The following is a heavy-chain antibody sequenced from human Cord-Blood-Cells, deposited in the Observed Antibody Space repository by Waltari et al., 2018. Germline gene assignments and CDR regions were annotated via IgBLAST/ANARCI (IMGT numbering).Heavy chain of an antibody. V-gene: IGHV1-8*01. J-gene: IGHJ3*02. CDR1: GYTFTSYD. D-gene: IGHD1-26*01. CDR2: MNPDSGNT. CDR3: AIDGSYYDAFDI. Sequence: QVQLVQSGAEVKKPGASVKVSCKASGYTFTSYDINWVRQATGQGLEWMGWMNPDSGNTGYAKKFQVRVTMTRHTSISTAYVELSSLRSEDTAVYYCAIDGSYYDAFDIWGQGTMVTVSS.